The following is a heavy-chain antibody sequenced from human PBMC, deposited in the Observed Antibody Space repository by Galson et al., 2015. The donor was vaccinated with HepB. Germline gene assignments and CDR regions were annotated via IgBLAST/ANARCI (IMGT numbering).Heavy chain of an antibody. D-gene: IGHD2-2*01. V-gene: IGHV3-21*01. CDR3: ARGRGHCSSTSCYYVAGSYYYYYYGMDV. CDR1: GFTFSSYS. Sequence: SLRLSCAASGFTFSSYSMNGVRQAPGKGLEWVSSIISSSSYIYYADSVKGRFTISRDNAKNSLYLQMNSLRAEDTAVYYCARGRGHCSSTSCYYVAGSYYYYYYGMDVWGQGTTVTVSS. J-gene: IGHJ6*02. CDR2: IISSSSYI.